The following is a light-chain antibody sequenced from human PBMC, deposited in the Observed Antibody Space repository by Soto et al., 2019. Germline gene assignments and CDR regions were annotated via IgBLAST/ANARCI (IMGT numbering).Light chain of an antibody. J-gene: IGKJ1*01. CDR1: QSVSSN. Sequence: EIVMTQSPATLSVSPGERATLSCRASQSVSSNLAWYQQKPGQAPRLLIYGASTRATGIPARFSGSGSGTEFNLTISSLQSEDFAVYYCQQYNNWPPVTFGQGAKVEIQ. CDR2: GAS. V-gene: IGKV3-15*01. CDR3: QQYNNWPPVT.